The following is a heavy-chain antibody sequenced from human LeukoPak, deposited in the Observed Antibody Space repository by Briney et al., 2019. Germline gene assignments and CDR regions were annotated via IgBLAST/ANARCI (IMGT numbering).Heavy chain of an antibody. CDR1: GYTLTELS. J-gene: IGHJ4*02. V-gene: IGHV1-24*01. Sequence: GASVKVSCKVSGYTLTELSMHWVRQAPGKGLEWMGGFDPEDGETIYAQKFQGRVTMAEDTSTDTAYMELSSLRSEETAVYYCATANDYSNSDFDYWGQGTLVTVSS. CDR2: FDPEDGET. D-gene: IGHD4-11*01. CDR3: ATANDYSNSDFDY.